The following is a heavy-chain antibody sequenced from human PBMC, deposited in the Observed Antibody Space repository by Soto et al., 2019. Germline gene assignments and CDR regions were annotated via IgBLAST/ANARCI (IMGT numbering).Heavy chain of an antibody. CDR3: ARDRKYFDWRSEFAP. J-gene: IGHJ5*02. Sequence: GPGPYPPSETLSLTCTVSGGSISSYYWSWIRQPPGKGLEWIGYIYYSGSTNYNPPLKSRVTISVDTSKNQFSLKLSSVTAADTAVYYCARDRKYFDWRSEFAPWGQGTLVTVSS. V-gene: IGHV4-59*01. D-gene: IGHD3-9*01. CDR2: IYYSGST. CDR1: GGSISSYY.